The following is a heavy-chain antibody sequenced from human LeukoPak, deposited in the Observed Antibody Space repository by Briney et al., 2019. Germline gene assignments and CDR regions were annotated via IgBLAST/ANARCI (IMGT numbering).Heavy chain of an antibody. CDR1: GFTFSSYS. Sequence: GGSLRLSCAASGFTFSSYSMTWLRQAPGKGLEWISSMSSGSRYIYYADSVRGRFTISRDNAKNSLSLLMNSLRAEDTAVYYCARDRPTGASRLFVVQWGQGTLVTVSS. CDR2: MSSGSRYI. D-gene: IGHD3-3*01. J-gene: IGHJ4*02. CDR3: ARDRPTGASRLFVVQ. V-gene: IGHV3-21*01.